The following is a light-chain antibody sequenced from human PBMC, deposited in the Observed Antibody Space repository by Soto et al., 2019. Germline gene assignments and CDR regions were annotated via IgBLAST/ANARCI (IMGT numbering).Light chain of an antibody. V-gene: IGKV3-20*01. CDR3: QQYGSSSMYY. CDR1: QSVSSSY. Sequence: EIVLTQSPGTLSLSPGERATLSCRASQSVSSSYLAWYQQKPGQAPRLLIYGASSRATGIPDRFSGSGSGTAFTLTISRLEPEDFAVYYCQQYGSSSMYYFGQGTKLEIK. J-gene: IGKJ2*01. CDR2: GAS.